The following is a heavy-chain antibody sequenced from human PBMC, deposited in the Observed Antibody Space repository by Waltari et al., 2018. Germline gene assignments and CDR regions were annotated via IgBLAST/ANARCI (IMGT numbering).Heavy chain of an antibody. D-gene: IGHD1-1*01. Sequence: QVQLVESGGGVVQPGRSLRLSCAASGFTFSSYGMHWVRQAPGKGREWGAVIWEDGSNKDESDSVKGRFTISRDNSKNTLYLQMNSLRAEDTAVYYCARDRTGTRTRGSYGMDVWGQGTTVTVSS. V-gene: IGHV3-33*01. CDR1: GFTFSSYG. CDR3: ARDRTGTRTRGSYGMDV. J-gene: IGHJ6*02. CDR2: IWEDGSNK.